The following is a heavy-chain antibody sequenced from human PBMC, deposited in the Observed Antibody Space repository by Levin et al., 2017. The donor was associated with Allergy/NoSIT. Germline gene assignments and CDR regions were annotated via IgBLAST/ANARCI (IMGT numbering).Heavy chain of an antibody. CDR1: GFTVSSNY. CDR3: ASRYSDGSWVAFDI. D-gene: IGHD5-18*01. V-gene: IGHV3-53*01. Sequence: QAGGSLRLSCAASGFTVSSNYMSWVRQAPGKGLEWVSMIYSGGTTYYVDSVKGRFTISRDNSKNTLYLQMNSLRAEDTAVYYCASRYSDGSWVAFDIWGQGTTVTVSS. J-gene: IGHJ3*02. CDR2: IYSGGTT.